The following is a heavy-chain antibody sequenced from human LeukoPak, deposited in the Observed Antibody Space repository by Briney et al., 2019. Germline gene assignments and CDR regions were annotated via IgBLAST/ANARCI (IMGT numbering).Heavy chain of an antibody. V-gene: IGHV4-59*11. CDR2: ISNGGST. CDR1: GGSISSHY. J-gene: IGHJ6*03. Sequence: SETLFLTCIVSGGSISSHYWTWIRQTPAKGLERIGDISNGGSTSYNPSLKCRVTISIDTSKTQFSLKLSSVTAADTAVYYCGRDALVGYFSYYYMDVWGKGTTVTVSS. D-gene: IGHD2-15*01. CDR3: GRDALVGYFSYYYMDV.